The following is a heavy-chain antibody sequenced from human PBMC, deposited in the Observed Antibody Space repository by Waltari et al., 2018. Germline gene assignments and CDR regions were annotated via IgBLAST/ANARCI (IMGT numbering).Heavy chain of an antibody. D-gene: IGHD6-19*01. J-gene: IGHJ4*02. Sequence: EVQLVESGGGLVKPGGSLRLSCAASGCTFSTAWMNWVRRPSGKGLEWVGRIKRKTDGGTIDYAAPVKGRFTISRDDAKTTLYVQMNSLKTEDTGVYFCTYSSGWSRFDFWGQGTLVIVSS. CDR2: IKRKTDGGTI. CDR3: TYSSGWSRFDF. V-gene: IGHV3-15*01. CDR1: GCTFSTAW.